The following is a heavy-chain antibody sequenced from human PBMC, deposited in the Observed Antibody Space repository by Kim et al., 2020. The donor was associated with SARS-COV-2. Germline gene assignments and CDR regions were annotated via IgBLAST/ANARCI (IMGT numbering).Heavy chain of an antibody. CDR3: ARERISSSAGTDDYYYGMDV. V-gene: IGHV3-74*01. Sequence: GGSLRLSCAASGFTFSSYWMHWVRQAPGKGLVWVSRINSDGSSTSYADSVKGRFTISRDNAKNTLYLQMNSLRAEGTAVYYCARERISSSAGTDDYYYGMDVWGQGTTVTVSS. D-gene: IGHD6-19*01. J-gene: IGHJ6*02. CDR1: GFTFSSYW. CDR2: INSDGSST.